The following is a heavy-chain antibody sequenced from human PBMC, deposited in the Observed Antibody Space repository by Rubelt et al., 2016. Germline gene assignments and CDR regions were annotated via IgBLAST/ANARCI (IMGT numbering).Heavy chain of an antibody. V-gene: IGHV3-74*02. CDR2: INSAGSIT. CDR3: VSSSLDY. D-gene: IGHD6-13*01. CDR1: GFTLSSYW. J-gene: IGHJ4*02. Sequence: EVQLVESGGGLVQPGGSLRLSCAASGFTLSSYWMHWVRQAPGQGLVWVSRINSAGSITIYAHSVKGRFTSSRDNAKNTLYLQMNSLRAEDTAVYYCVSSSLDYWGQGTLVTVSS.